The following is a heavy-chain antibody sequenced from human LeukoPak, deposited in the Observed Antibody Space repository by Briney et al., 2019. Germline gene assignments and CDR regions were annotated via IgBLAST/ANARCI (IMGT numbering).Heavy chain of an antibody. V-gene: IGHV3-23*01. J-gene: IGHJ4*02. CDR2: ISGSGGST. CDR1: GFTFSSYA. Sequence: PGGSLRLSCAASGFTFSSYAMSWVRQAPGKGLEWVSAISGSGGSTYYADSVKGRFTISRDNSKSSLFLHMSSLRVEDSAVYYCAKGISADGYNFERGADHWGQGTLVIVSS. D-gene: IGHD5-24*01. CDR3: AKGISADGYNFERGADH.